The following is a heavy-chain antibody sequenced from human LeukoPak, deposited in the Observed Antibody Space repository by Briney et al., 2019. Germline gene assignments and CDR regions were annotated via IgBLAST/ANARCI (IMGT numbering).Heavy chain of an antibody. V-gene: IGHV4-59*02. CDR3: ARDRGSTGYYYLDS. D-gene: IGHD1-26*01. Sequence: SETLSLTCSVSGGPVTEYYWSWIRQPPGKGLEWIGYTYHTGSTNYSPSLKSRVTMSVDASRNQFSLKLVSVTTADTAVYYCARDRGSTGYYYLDSWGQGILVTVSS. J-gene: IGHJ4*02. CDR2: TYHTGST. CDR1: GGPVTEYY.